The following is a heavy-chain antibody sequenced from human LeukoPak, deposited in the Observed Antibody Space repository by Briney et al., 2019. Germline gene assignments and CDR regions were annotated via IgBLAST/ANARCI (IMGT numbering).Heavy chain of an antibody. D-gene: IGHD2-2*01. J-gene: IGHJ4*02. CDR3: AREGYQYYFDY. V-gene: IGHV4-61*02. Sequence: PSETLSLTCTVSGGSISSGSYYCSWIRQPAGKGLEWIGRIYTSGSTNYNPSLKSRVTISVDTSKNQFSLKLSSVTAADTAVYYCAREGYQYYFDYWGQGTLVTVSS. CDR1: GGSISSGSYY. CDR2: IYTSGST.